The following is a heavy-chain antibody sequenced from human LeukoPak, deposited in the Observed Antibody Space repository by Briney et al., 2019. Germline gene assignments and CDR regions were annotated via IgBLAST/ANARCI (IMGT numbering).Heavy chain of an antibody. V-gene: IGHV1-69*01. D-gene: IGHD2-2*02. CDR1: GGSFDNYA. CDR2: IIPIFGTP. CDR3: ARAGGGCVRPSCYRDYYAMDV. J-gene: IGHJ6*02. Sequence: SVKVSCKASGGSFDNYAFTWVRQAPGQGLGWMGGIIPIFGTPNYAQKFQGRVTITAGESTSTAYLELSSLRSEDTAVYYCARAGGGCVRPSCYRDYYAMDVWGQGTTVTVSS.